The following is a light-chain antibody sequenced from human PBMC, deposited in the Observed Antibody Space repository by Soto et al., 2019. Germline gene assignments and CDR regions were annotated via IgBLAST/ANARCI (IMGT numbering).Light chain of an antibody. Sequence: DIQMTQSPFTLSASLGDRVTITCRASQSISTWLACYQQKPEKANMLVIYDASSLKSVVPSRFSGSGSGTEFTLTISRLQHDDFATYYCQQYNSYRWTFGQGTKVDIK. J-gene: IGKJ1*01. CDR2: DAS. CDR3: QQYNSYRWT. V-gene: IGKV1-5*01. CDR1: QSISTW.